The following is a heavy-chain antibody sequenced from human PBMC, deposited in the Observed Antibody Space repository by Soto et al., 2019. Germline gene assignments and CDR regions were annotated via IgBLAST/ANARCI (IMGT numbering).Heavy chain of an antibody. CDR1: GGSISSGGFY. D-gene: IGHD6-13*01. Sequence: QVQLQESGPGLVKPSQTLSLTCTVSGGSISSGGFYWSWIRHHPGKGLEWIGYIYYSGSTYYKPSLKSRVTISVDTSKNQFSLRLSSVTAADTAVYYCARDPSGIAEEGWFDPWGQGTLVTVSS. V-gene: IGHV4-31*03. CDR2: IYYSGST. CDR3: ARDPSGIAEEGWFDP. J-gene: IGHJ5*02.